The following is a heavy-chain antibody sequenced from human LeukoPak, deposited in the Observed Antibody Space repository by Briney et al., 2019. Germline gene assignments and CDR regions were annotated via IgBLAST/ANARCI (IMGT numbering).Heavy chain of an antibody. V-gene: IGHV4-38-2*02. CDR2: IYTSGST. CDR3: ASLGGGNPNDY. D-gene: IGHD4-23*01. J-gene: IGHJ4*02. CDR1: GYSISSGYY. Sequence: SETLSLTCTVSGYSISSGYYWGWIRQPPGKGLEWIGRIYTSGSTNYNPSLKSRVTMSVDTSKNQFSLKLSSVTAADTAVYYCASLGGGNPNDYWGQGTLVTVSS.